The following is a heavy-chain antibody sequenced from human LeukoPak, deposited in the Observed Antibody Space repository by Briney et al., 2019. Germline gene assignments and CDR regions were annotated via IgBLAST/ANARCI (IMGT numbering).Heavy chain of an antibody. J-gene: IGHJ4*02. Sequence: PGGSLRLSCAASGLTFMSYDMEWVRQAPGKGLEWVSFISSSGSDIYNADSVKGRFTISRDNAKNSLFLQMNSLRAEDTAVYYCARETGGYFDYWGQGTLVTVSS. CDR2: ISSSGSDI. CDR1: GLTFMSYD. CDR3: ARETGGYFDY. V-gene: IGHV3-21*01.